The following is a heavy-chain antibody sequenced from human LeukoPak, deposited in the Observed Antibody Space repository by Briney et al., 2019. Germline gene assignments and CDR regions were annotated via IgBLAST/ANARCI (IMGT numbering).Heavy chain of an antibody. Sequence: ASVKVSCKASGYTFTGYYMHWVRQAPGQGLEWMGWISAYNGNTNYAQKLQGRVTMTTDTSTSTAYMELRSLRSDDTAVYYCARTYGGDYFDYWGQGTLVTVSS. CDR2: ISAYNGNT. V-gene: IGHV1-18*04. CDR1: GYTFTGYY. D-gene: IGHD1-26*01. J-gene: IGHJ4*02. CDR3: ARTYGGDYFDY.